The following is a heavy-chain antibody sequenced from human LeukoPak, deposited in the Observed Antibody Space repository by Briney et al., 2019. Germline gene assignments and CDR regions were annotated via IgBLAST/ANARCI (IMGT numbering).Heavy chain of an antibody. CDR3: ARGLGGYYGSGSYNYYMDV. Sequence: SETLSLTCTVSGGSISSYYWGWIRQPPGKGLEWIGSIYHSGSTYYNPSLKSRVTISVDTSKNQFSLKLSSVTAADTAVYYCARGLGGYYGSGSYNYYMDVWGKGTTVTTSS. J-gene: IGHJ6*03. V-gene: IGHV4-39*07. D-gene: IGHD3-10*01. CDR1: GGSISSYY. CDR2: IYHSGST.